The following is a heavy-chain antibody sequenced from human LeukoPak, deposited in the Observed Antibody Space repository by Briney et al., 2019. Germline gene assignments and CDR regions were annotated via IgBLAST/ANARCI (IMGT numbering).Heavy chain of an antibody. CDR1: GFTFSSYG. D-gene: IGHD2-15*01. J-gene: IGHJ3*02. CDR2: ISYDGSNK. Sequence: PGGSLRLSCAASGFTFSSYGMHWVRQAPGKGLEWVAVISYDGSNKYYADSVKSRFTISRDNSKNTLYLQMNSLRAEDTAVYYCAREGRGWAFDIWGQGTMVTVSS. V-gene: IGHV3-30*03. CDR3: AREGRGWAFDI.